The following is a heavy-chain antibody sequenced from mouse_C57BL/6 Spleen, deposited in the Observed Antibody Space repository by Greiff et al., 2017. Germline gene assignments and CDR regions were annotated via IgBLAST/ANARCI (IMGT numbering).Heavy chain of an antibody. CDR2: ISSGGSYT. J-gene: IGHJ3*01. Sequence: EVKLMESGGDLVKPGGSLKLSCAASGFTFSSYGMPWVRQTPDKRLEWVATISSGGSYTYYPDSVKGRFTISRDNAKNTLYLQMSSLKSEDAAMYYGARGGDVGAWFAYWGQETLVTVSA. D-gene: IGHD1-1*02. CDR1: GFTFSSYG. V-gene: IGHV5-6*01. CDR3: ARGGDVGAWFAY.